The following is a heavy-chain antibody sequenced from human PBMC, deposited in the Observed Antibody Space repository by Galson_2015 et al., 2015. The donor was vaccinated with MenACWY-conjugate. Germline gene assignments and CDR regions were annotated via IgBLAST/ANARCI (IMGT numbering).Heavy chain of an antibody. CDR2: ISAYNGNT. Sequence: SVKVSCKASGYTFTSYGITWVRQAPGQGLEWMGWISAYNGNTNYAQKLQGRVTMTTDTSTSTAYMELRSLRSDDSAVYYCARWLPGTFDAFDMWGQGTMVTVSS. J-gene: IGHJ3*02. CDR3: ARWLPGTFDAFDM. V-gene: IGHV1-18*01. D-gene: IGHD1-1*01. CDR1: GYTFTSYG.